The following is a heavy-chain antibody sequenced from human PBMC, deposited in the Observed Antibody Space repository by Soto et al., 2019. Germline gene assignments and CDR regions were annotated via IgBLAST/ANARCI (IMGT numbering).Heavy chain of an antibody. Sequence: PVGSLRLSCAASGFTFSSYDMHWVRQATGKGLEWVSAIGTAGDTYYPGSVKGRFTISRENAKNSLYLQMNSLRAGDTAVYYCARGRNYYDSSGSRRAFDIWGQGTMVTVSS. CDR1: GFTFSSYD. CDR3: ARGRNYYDSSGSRRAFDI. V-gene: IGHV3-13*04. J-gene: IGHJ3*02. D-gene: IGHD3-22*01. CDR2: IGTAGDT.